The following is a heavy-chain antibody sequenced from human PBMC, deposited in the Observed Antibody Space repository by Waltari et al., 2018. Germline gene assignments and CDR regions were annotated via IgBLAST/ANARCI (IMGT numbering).Heavy chain of an antibody. CDR1: GGTFSSYA. CDR2: IIPIFGTA. V-gene: IGHV1-69*08. Sequence: QVQLVQSGAEVKKPGSSVKVSCKASGGTFSSYAISWVRQAPGQGLEWMGRIIPIFGTANYAQKFQGRVTITADKSTSTAYMELSSLRSEDTAVYYCALLRGGAAAGTSAEYFQHWGQGTLVTVSS. CDR3: ALLRGGAAAGTSAEYFQH. J-gene: IGHJ1*01. D-gene: IGHD6-13*01.